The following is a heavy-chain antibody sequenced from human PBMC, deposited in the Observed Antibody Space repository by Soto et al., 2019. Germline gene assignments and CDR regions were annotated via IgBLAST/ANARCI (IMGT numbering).Heavy chain of an antibody. V-gene: IGHV1-69*01. CDR2: IIPIFGTA. CDR3: ARRPRDGYPEGNWYCDL. Sequence: QVQLVQSGAEVKKPGSSVKVSCKASGGTFSSYAISWVRQAPGQGLEWMGGIIPIFGTANYAQKFQGRVTITADESTSTAYMELSSLRSEDTAVYYCARRPRDGYPEGNWYCDLWGRGTLVTVSS. CDR1: GGTFSSYA. J-gene: IGHJ2*01. D-gene: IGHD5-12*01.